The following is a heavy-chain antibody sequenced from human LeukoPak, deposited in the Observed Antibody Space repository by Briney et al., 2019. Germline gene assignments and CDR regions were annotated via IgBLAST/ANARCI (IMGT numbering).Heavy chain of an antibody. CDR2: ISTTSNAI. CDR1: GFTFSTYS. Sequence: GGSLRLSCTASGFTFSTYSMNWVRQAPGKGLEWVSYISTTSNAIYYAVSVKGRFTISRDNGKNSLYLQMNSLRDEDTAVYYCARDRVTTDYYGMDVWGQGTTVTVS. CDR3: ARDRVTTDYYGMDV. J-gene: IGHJ6*02. D-gene: IGHD4-4*01. V-gene: IGHV3-48*02.